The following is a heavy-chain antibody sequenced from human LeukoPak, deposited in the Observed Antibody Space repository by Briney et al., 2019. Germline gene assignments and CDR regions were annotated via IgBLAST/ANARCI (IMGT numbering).Heavy chain of an antibody. CDR3: ARLNWEGYYFDY. J-gene: IGHJ4*02. D-gene: IGHD7-27*01. V-gene: IGHV4-61*02. CDR1: GGSISSGSYY. Sequence: SETLSLTCTVSGGSISSGSYYWSWIRQPAGTGLEWIGRIYTSGSTNYNPSLKSRVTISVDTSKNQFSLKLSSVTAADTAVYYCARLNWEGYYFDYWGQGTLVTVSS. CDR2: IYTSGST.